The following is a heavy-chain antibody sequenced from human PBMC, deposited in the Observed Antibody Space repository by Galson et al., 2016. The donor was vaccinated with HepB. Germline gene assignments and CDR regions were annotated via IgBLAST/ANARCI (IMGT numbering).Heavy chain of an antibody. V-gene: IGHV1-18*01. CDR2: ISTYSGNT. J-gene: IGHJ4*02. Sequence: CKASGYTFTTSGISWVRQAPGQGLEWMGWISTYSGNTKYAQKFQGGLTLTTDSSTTTAYMELRSLRFDDTALYYCARDVQYRFDSWGQGTLVTVSS. CDR1: GYTFTTSG. CDR3: ARDVQYRFDS. D-gene: IGHD2/OR15-2a*01.